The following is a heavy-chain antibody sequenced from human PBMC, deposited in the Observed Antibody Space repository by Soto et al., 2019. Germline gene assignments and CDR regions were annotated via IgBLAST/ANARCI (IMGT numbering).Heavy chain of an antibody. CDR2: LHSGGDT. CDR1: GIPVSSNY. Sequence: EVQLVESGGGLVQPGGSLILSCAASGIPVSSNYMTWVRQAPGKGLEWVSVLHSGGDTYYANSVKGRFTISRHDSTNTQFLQMTSLTPEDTAVYYCARDGPYYYASRMDVWGQGTTVTVSS. J-gene: IGHJ6*02. CDR3: ARDGPYYYASRMDV. D-gene: IGHD3-10*01. V-gene: IGHV3-53*04.